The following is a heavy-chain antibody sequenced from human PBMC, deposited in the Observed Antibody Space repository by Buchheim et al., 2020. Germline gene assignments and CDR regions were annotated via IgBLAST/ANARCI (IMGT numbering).Heavy chain of an antibody. D-gene: IGHD6-19*01. CDR1: GYTFSNYA. J-gene: IGHJ4*02. Sequence: EVQLLESGGGLVQPGGSVRLSCVGSGYTFSNYAMSWVRQAPEKGLEWVSAISSGAGGIKYADSVKGRFTISRDNSRTTLYLQMNSLTAEDTAIYYCAKDGYSSGWGFDYWGQGTL. CDR3: AKDGYSSGWGFDY. CDR2: ISSGAGGI. V-gene: IGHV3-23*01.